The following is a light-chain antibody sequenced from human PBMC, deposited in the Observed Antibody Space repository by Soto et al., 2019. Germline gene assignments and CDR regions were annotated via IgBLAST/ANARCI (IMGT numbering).Light chain of an antibody. CDR3: QQYGSSHPYT. CDR1: QSVSSSY. CDR2: GAS. Sequence: EIVLTQSPGTLSLSPGQRATLSCRASQSVSSSYLAWYQQKPGQAPRLLIYGASSRATGIPDRFSGSGSGTDFTLTISRLEPEDFAVYYRQQYGSSHPYTLGQGTKLELK. V-gene: IGKV3-20*01. J-gene: IGKJ2*01.